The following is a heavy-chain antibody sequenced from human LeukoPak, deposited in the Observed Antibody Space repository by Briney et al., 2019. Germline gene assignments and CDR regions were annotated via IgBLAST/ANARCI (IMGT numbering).Heavy chain of an antibody. V-gene: IGHV3-30*18. CDR1: GFSFSTFA. Sequence: GGSLRLSCAASGFSFSTFAMHWARQTPGKGLEWEALTSYDESIKEYADSVKGRFTISRDNSKNVLFLEMNGLRPDDTGLYYCAKEGSGASRLYNYYGMDVWGQGTTVTVSS. CDR2: TSYDESIK. J-gene: IGHJ6*02. D-gene: IGHD1/OR15-1a*01. CDR3: AKEGSGASRLYNYYGMDV.